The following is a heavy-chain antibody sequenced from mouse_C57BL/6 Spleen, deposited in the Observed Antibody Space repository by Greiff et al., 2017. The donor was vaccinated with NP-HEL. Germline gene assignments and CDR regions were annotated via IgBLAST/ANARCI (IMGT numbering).Heavy chain of an antibody. Sequence: EVQRVESGGGLVKPGGSLKLSCAASGFTFSSYTMSWVRQTPEKRLEWVATISGGGGNTYYPDSVKGRFTISRDNAKNTLYLQMSSLRSEDTALYYCARQYYDYPFDYWGQGTSVTVSS. CDR1: GFTFSSYT. D-gene: IGHD2-4*01. CDR2: ISGGGGNT. V-gene: IGHV5-9*01. J-gene: IGHJ4*01. CDR3: ARQYYDYPFDY.